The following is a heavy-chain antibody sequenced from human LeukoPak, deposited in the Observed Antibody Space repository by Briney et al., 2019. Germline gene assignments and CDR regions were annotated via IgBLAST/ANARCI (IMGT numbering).Heavy chain of an antibody. V-gene: IGHV4-39*07. CDR1: GGSISDSHSY. CDR3: ARSRQASGLFNS. Sequence: PSETLSLTCTVSGGSISDSHSYCGWIRQPPGKGLEWIGTIYYSGSTSYNPSLKSRVTISIDTSKNQFSLKLTSVTAADTAVYYCARSRQASGLFNSWGQGTLVVVSS. D-gene: IGHD3-10*01. J-gene: IGHJ5*01. CDR2: IYYSGST.